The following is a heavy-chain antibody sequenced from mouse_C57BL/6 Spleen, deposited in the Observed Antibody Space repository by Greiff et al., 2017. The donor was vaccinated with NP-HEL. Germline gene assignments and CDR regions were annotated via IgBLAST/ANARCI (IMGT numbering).Heavy chain of an antibody. J-gene: IGHJ4*01. V-gene: IGHV1-18*01. CDR1: GYTFTDYN. CDR3: ARTDGYYEGYYAMDY. Sequence: EVQLQQSGPELVKPGASVKIPCKASGYTFTDYNMDWVKQSHGKSLEWIGDINPNNGGTIYNQKFKGKATLTVDTSSSTAYMELRSLTSEDTAVYYCARTDGYYEGYYAMDYWGQGTSVTVSS. D-gene: IGHD2-3*01. CDR2: INPNNGGT.